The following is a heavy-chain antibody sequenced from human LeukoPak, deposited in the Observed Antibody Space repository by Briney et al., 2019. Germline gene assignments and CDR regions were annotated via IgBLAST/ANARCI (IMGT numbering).Heavy chain of an antibody. D-gene: IGHD5-12*01. CDR3: ARGSYTGFDLYFDY. V-gene: IGHV3-48*03. J-gene: IGHJ4*02. CDR1: GFSFSTQE. CDR2: ISSNSRTI. Sequence: AGGSLRLSCATSGFSFSTQEMTWVRQAPGKGLEWVSYISSNSRTIYYADSGKGRFTISRDNTRNSVFLQLNSLRVEDTGFYYCARGSYTGFDLYFDYWGQGTLVTVSS.